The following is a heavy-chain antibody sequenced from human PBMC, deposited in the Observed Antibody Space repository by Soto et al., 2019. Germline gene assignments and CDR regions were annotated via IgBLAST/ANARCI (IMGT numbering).Heavy chain of an antibody. D-gene: IGHD2-2*01. J-gene: IGHJ3*02. CDR2: ISSSSSYI. V-gene: IGHV3-21*01. CDR3: AQSSISPPRDAFDI. Sequence: GGSLRRSFAASGFTFRSYSMNWVRQAPGKVLELVSSISSSSSYIYYAYSVKGRFTISRDNYNHSLYLQMNSLRAEDTAVYYCAQSSISPPRDAFDIWGQGTMVTVSS. CDR1: GFTFRSYS.